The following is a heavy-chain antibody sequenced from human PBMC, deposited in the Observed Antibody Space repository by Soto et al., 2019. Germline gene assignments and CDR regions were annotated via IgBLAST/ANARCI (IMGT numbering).Heavy chain of an antibody. CDR2: IIPIFGTA. CDR3: ASRITGSPNYYSGMDV. D-gene: IGHD1-20*01. J-gene: IGHJ6*02. CDR1: GGTFSSYA. V-gene: IGHV1-69*12. Sequence: QAQLVQSGAEVKKPGSSVKVSCKASGGTFSSYAINWVRQAPGQGLEWMGGIIPIFGTADYAQKFQGRVTITADESTSTAYMELSSLRSEDTAVYYCASRITGSPNYYSGMDVWGQGTTVTVSS.